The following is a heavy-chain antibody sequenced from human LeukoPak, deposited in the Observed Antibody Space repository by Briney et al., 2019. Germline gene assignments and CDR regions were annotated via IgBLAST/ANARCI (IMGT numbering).Heavy chain of an antibody. D-gene: IGHD3-10*01. V-gene: IGHV4-4*02. CDR1: GGSISSSNW. J-gene: IGHJ6*02. CDR2: IYHSGST. Sequence: SETLSLTCAVSGGSISSSNWWSWVRQPPGKGLEWIGEIYHSGSTNYNPSLKSRVTISVDTSKNQFSLKLSSVTAADTAVYYCASGASAYYYGMDVWGQGTTVTVSS. CDR3: ASGASAYYYGMDV.